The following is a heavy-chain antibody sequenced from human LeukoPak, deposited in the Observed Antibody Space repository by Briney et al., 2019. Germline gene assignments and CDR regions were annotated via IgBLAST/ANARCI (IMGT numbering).Heavy chain of an antibody. V-gene: IGHV1-46*01. D-gene: IGHD2-2*02. CDR3: ARDYCSSTSCYKVPFDY. CDR1: GYTFTSYY. Sequence: ASVKVSCKASGYTFTSYYMHWVRQAPGQGLEWMGIINPSGGSTSYAQKFQGRVTMTRDTSTSTVYMELSSLRSEDTAVYYCARDYCSSTSCYKVPFDYWGQGTLVTVSS. J-gene: IGHJ4*02. CDR2: INPSGGST.